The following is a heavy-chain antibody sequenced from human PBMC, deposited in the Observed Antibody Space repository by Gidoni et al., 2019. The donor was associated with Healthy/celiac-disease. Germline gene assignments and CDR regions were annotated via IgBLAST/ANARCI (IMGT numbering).Heavy chain of an antibody. Sequence: QVQLVQSGDEVQKPGSSVKVSCKASGGTFSSYAISWVRQAPGQGLEWMGGIIPIFGTANYAQKFQGRVTITADESTSTAYMELSSLRSEDTAVYYCARAGGEMNIVVPHYGMDVWGQGTTVTVSS. CDR2: IIPIFGTA. D-gene: IGHD2-15*01. CDR3: ARAGGEMNIVVPHYGMDV. J-gene: IGHJ6*02. CDR1: GGTFSSYA. V-gene: IGHV1-69*01.